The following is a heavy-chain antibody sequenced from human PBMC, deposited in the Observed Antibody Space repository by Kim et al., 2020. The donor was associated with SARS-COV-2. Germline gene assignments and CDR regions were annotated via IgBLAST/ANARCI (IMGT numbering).Heavy chain of an antibody. CDR2: ISWNSGSI. CDR3: AKVVQQQLTPGAFDI. Sequence: GGSLRLSCAASGFTFDDYAMHWVRQAPGKGLEWVSGISWNSGSIGYADSVKGRFTISRDNAKNSLYLQMNSLRAEDTALYYCAKVVQQQLTPGAFDIWGQGTMVTVSS. J-gene: IGHJ3*02. CDR1: GFTFDDYA. D-gene: IGHD6-13*01. V-gene: IGHV3-9*01.